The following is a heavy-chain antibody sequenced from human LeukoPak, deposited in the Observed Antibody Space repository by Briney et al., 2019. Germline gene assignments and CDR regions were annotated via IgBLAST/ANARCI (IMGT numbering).Heavy chain of an antibody. V-gene: IGHV3-74*01. Sequence: GGSLRLSCAASGFTFSSYGMHWVRQAPGKGLVWVSVIKSDGSSTNYADSVKGRVTISSDNAKSMLHLQMGSLGADDTAVYYCARGGTLGTFDFWGQGTLVTVSS. CDR3: ARGGTLGTFDF. CDR1: GFTFSSYG. CDR2: IKSDGSST. D-gene: IGHD1-14*01. J-gene: IGHJ4*02.